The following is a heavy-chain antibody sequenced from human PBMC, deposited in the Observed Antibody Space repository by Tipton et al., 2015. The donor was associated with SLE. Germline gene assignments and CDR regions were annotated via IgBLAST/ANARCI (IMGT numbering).Heavy chain of an antibody. CDR2: INPSGGYT. J-gene: IGHJ4*02. Sequence: QSGAEVKKPGASVKVSCKASGYTFTSNYIHWLRQAPGQGLEWMGIINPSGGYTSYAQKFQDRVTMTRGTSTSTVYMELSGLRSDDTALYYCARDDSSSWYLFDYWGKGTLVTVSS. D-gene: IGHD6-13*01. V-gene: IGHV1-46*01. CDR3: ARDDSSSWYLFDY. CDR1: GYTFTSNY.